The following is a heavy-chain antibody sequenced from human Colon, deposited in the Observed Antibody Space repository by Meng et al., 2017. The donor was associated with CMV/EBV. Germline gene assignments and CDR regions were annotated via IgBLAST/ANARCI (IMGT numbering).Heavy chain of an antibody. CDR3: ARDLVGGTTTWFDP. D-gene: IGHD1-26*01. CDR2: IYHSGST. Sequence: GSLRLSCTVSGYSISSGYYWGWIRQPPGKGLEWIGSIYHSGSTYYNPSLKSRVTISVDTSKNQFSLNLRFVTAADTAVYYCARDLVGGTTTWFDPWGQGTLVTVSS. V-gene: IGHV4-38-2*02. CDR1: GYSISSGYY. J-gene: IGHJ5*02.